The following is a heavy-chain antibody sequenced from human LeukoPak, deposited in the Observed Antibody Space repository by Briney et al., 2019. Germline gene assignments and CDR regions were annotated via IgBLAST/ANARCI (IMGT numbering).Heavy chain of an antibody. V-gene: IGHV3-7*01. D-gene: IGHD1-1*01. J-gene: IGHJ6*02. CDR1: GFTFGESW. CDR2: INHEGGGI. Sequence: GGSLRPSCAASGFTFGESWMSWVRQVPGQGLEWVAHINHEGGGIQYVDSVKGRFTISRDNAKGSVYLQMNSLRAEDTAIYHCATYINWVAGDVWGQGITVIVSS. CDR3: ATYINWVAGDV.